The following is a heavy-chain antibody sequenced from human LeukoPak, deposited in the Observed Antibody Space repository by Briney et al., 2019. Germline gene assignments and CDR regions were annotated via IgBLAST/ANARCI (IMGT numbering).Heavy chain of an antibody. CDR2: ISSRSRTI. J-gene: IGHJ4*02. CDR3: AREVYYYDSSGYYYSGGFGY. Sequence: GGSLRLSCAASEFTFSNYNMNWVRQAPGKGLEWVSYISSRSRTIYYAHSVKGRFTISRDNAKNSLYLQMNSLRAEDTALYYCAREVYYYDSSGYYYSGGFGYWGQGILVTVSS. D-gene: IGHD3-22*01. CDR1: EFTFSNYN. V-gene: IGHV3-48*01.